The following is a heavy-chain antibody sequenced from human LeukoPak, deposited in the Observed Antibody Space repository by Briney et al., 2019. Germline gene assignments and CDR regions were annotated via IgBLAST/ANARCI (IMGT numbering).Heavy chain of an antibody. Sequence: ASVKVSCKASGNTFTGYYMHWVRQAPGQGLEWMGWINPNSGGTNYAQKFQGRVTMTRDTSISTAYMELSRLRSDDTAVYYCAREASIAARPGFDYWGQGTLVTVSS. CDR2: INPNSGGT. D-gene: IGHD6-6*01. J-gene: IGHJ4*02. V-gene: IGHV1-2*02. CDR1: GNTFTGYY. CDR3: AREASIAARPGFDY.